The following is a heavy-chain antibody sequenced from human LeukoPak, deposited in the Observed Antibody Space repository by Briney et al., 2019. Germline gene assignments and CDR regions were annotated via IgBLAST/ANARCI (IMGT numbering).Heavy chain of an antibody. V-gene: IGHV1-24*01. J-gene: IGHJ4*02. CDR2: FDPEDGET. D-gene: IGHD3-22*01. Sequence: ASVKVSCKVSGYTLTGLSMHWVRQAPGKGLEWMGGFDPEDGETIYAQKFQGRVTMTEDTSTDTAYMELSSLRSEDTAVYYRATSHYYDSSGYYSIDYWGQGTLVTVSS. CDR3: ATSHYYDSSGYYSIDY. CDR1: GYTLTGLS.